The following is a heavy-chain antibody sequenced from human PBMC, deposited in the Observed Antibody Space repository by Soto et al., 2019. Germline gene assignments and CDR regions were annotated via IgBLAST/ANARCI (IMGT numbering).Heavy chain of an antibody. Sequence: QITLKESGPTLVKPTQTLTLTCTFSGFSLSTTGVGVGWIRQPPGKALDWLALIYWDDDKRYSPSLKSRLTTPPETSKKQGVLTMTHMDPIDTATYYCVHAPPVTTGGEYWGQGTLVTVSS. CDR2: IYWDDDK. J-gene: IGHJ4*02. CDR3: VHAPPVTTGGEY. D-gene: IGHD4-17*01. CDR1: GFSLSTTGVG. V-gene: IGHV2-5*02.